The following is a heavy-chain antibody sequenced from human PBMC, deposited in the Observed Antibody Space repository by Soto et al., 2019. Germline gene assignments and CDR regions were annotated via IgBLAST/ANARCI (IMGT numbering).Heavy chain of an antibody. J-gene: IGHJ4*02. CDR3: ARYTGTGTVDY. D-gene: IGHD1-1*01. CDR2: IKQDGSEK. V-gene: IGHV3-7*05. Sequence: GGSVTLSCAASGCTFSSYWMTWVRQAPGKGLEWVANIKQDGSEKYYVDSVKGRFTISRDNDKNSLYLQMNSLRAEDTAIYYCARYTGTGTVDYWGQGTLVTVSS. CDR1: GCTFSSYW.